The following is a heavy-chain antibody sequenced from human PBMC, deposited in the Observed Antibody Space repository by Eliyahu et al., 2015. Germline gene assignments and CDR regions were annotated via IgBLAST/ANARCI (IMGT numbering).Heavy chain of an antibody. CDR1: GASIIXSXW. V-gene: IGHV4-4*02. CDR3: ASSSRSYP. D-gene: IGHD2-2*01. J-gene: IGHJ5*02. Sequence: QVQLQESGPGLVKPSGTLSLXXXXSGASIIXSXWCTWVXQPPGKGLEWIGEIFHSGTTNYNPSLASRVTISVDKSKNQFSLNLKSLTAADTAVYYCASSSRSYPWGQGILVTVSS. CDR2: IFHSGTT.